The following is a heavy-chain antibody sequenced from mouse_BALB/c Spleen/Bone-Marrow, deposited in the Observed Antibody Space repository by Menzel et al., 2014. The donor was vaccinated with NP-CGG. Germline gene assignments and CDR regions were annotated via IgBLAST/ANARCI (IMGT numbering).Heavy chain of an antibody. CDR3: TRRVYYRYDRAMDY. D-gene: IGHD2-14*01. Sequence: QVHVKQSGAELVKPGASVKLSCKASGYTFTSYYMYWVKQRPGQGLEWIGEINPSNGGTNFNEKFKSKATLTVDKSSSTAYMQLSSLTSEDSAVYYCTRRVYYRYDRAMDYWGQGTSVTVSS. CDR1: GYTFTSYY. V-gene: IGHV1S81*02. J-gene: IGHJ4*01. CDR2: INPSNGGT.